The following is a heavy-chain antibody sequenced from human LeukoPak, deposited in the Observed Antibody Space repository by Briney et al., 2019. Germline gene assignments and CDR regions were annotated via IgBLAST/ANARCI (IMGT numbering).Heavy chain of an antibody. D-gene: IGHD1-26*01. CDR2: ISSNGGST. V-gene: IGHV3-64*01. CDR1: GFTFSSYA. CDR3: ARSISRLVGAPPDY. Sequence: GGSLRLFCAASGFTFSSYAMHWVRQAPGKGLEYVSAISSNGGSTYYANSVKGRFTISRDNSKITLYHQMGSLRAEDMAVYYCARSISRLVGAPPDYWGQGTLVTVSS. J-gene: IGHJ4*02.